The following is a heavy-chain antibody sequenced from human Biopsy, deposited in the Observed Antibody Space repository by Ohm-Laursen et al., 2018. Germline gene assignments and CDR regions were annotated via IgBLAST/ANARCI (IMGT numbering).Heavy chain of an antibody. Sequence: SSVKVSCKASGFIFTSYGLSWVRQAPGQGLEWVGRIVPILGHLNYAQRFQGRVSITADKSTTYVYMELSRLTSGDTAVYYCAADADGYYTEFDYWGPGTLVTVSS. CDR2: IVPILGHL. CDR1: GFIFTSYG. CDR3: AADADGYYTEFDY. V-gene: IGHV1-69*04. D-gene: IGHD5-24*01. J-gene: IGHJ4*02.